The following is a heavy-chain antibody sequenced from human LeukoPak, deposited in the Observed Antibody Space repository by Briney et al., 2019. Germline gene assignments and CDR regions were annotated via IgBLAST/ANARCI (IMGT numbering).Heavy chain of an antibody. CDR3: ADYPSRGYWNYFDP. CDR2: IRYDGNQK. V-gene: IGHV3-30*02. Sequence: GGSLRLSCAVSGFTFSRNGFQWVRQAPGKGLEWVAFIRYDGNQKYYADSVKGRFTISRDNSKNTVYLQMNSLRAEDTAMYYCADYPSRGYWNYFDPWGQGTLVTVSS. J-gene: IGHJ5*02. D-gene: IGHD3-22*01. CDR1: GFTFSRNG.